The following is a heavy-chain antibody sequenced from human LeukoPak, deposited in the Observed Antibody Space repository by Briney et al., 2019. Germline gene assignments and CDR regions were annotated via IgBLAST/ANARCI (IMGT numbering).Heavy chain of an antibody. J-gene: IGHJ3*02. CDR1: GGTFSSYA. V-gene: IGHV1-18*01. CDR2: ISAYNGNT. Sequence: ASVKVSCKASGGTFSSYAISWVRQAPGQGLEWMGWISAYNGNTNYAQKLQGRVTMTTDTSTSTAYMELRSLRSDDTAVYYCAIFSPGYSSSWDDAFDIWGQGTMVTVSS. CDR3: AIFSPGYSSSWDDAFDI. D-gene: IGHD6-13*01.